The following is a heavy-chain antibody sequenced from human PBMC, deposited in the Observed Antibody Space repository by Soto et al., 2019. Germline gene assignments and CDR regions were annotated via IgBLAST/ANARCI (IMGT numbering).Heavy chain of an antibody. Sequence: SETLSLTCAVSGGSISSSNWWSWVRQPPGKGLEWIGEIYHSGSTNYNPSLKSRVTISVDKSKNQFSLKLSSVTAADTAVYYCARDNAEQQLAGIDYWGQGTLVTVSS. D-gene: IGHD6-13*01. J-gene: IGHJ4*02. V-gene: IGHV4-4*02. CDR1: GGSISSSNW. CDR2: IYHSGST. CDR3: ARDNAEQQLAGIDY.